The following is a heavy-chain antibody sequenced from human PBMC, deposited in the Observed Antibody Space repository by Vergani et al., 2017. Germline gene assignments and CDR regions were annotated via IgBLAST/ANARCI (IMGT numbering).Heavy chain of an antibody. V-gene: IGHV4-31*03. J-gene: IGHJ4*02. CDR2: IYSTGST. Sequence: QVQLQESGPGLVKPSQTLSLTCSVSGDSISSGVYYWNWIRQHPGKGLGWIGYIYSTGSTHHNPSLRRRINMSVDTSKNQFSLKLNSVTAADTAMYYCARMGGYDEGDAFRIGYFDSWGPGILVPVSS. D-gene: IGHD3-16*01. CDR3: ARMGGYDEGDAFRIGYFDS. CDR1: GDSISSGVYY.